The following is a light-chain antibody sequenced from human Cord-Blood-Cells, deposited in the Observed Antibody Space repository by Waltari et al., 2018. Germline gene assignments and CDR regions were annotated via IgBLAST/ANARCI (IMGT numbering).Light chain of an antibody. CDR2: DAS. J-gene: IGKJ1*01. V-gene: IGKV3-11*01. CDR3: QQRSNWSWT. CDR1: QSVGSY. Sequence: EIVLTQSPATLSLSPGERASQSVGSYLALYPPKPGQAPRLLIYDASNRATGIQARFSGSGSGTDFTLTISSLEPEDFAVYYCQQRSNWSWTFGQGTKVEIK.